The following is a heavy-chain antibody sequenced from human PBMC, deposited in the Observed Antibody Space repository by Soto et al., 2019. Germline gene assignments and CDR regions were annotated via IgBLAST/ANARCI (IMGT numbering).Heavy chain of an antibody. V-gene: IGHV4-59*08. CDR2: IYFSGSS. D-gene: IGHD3-9*01. CDR3: AGHDILTGYYKRFSWFDP. CDR1: GGSISIYY. J-gene: IGHJ5*02. Sequence: SETLSLTCTVSGGSISIYYWSWIRQPPGKGLEWIGYIYFSGSSNFNPSLRSRVSISGDTSKNHFSLKLSSVTAADTAVYYCAGHDILTGYYKRFSWFDPWGQGTLVTVSS.